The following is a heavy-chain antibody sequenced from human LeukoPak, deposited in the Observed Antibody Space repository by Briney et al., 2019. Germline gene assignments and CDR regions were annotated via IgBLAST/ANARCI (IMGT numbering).Heavy chain of an antibody. J-gene: IGHJ4*02. V-gene: IGHV3-33*01. Sequence: GGSLRLSCAASGFTFRSSGMQWIRQAPGMGLEWVAAIWYDGSNKYYADSVKGRFTISRDNSKNTLYLQMNCLRAQDTAVYYCARGPSGWYGGMDHWGQGTLVTVSS. CDR3: ARGPSGWYGGMDH. CDR1: GFTFRSSG. D-gene: IGHD6-19*01. CDR2: IWYDGSNK.